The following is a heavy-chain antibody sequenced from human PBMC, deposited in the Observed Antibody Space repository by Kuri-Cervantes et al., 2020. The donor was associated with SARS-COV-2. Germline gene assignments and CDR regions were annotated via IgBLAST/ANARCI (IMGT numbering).Heavy chain of an antibody. J-gene: IGHJ6*02. CDR1: GYTFTGYY. V-gene: IGHV1-2*04. CDR3: ARELVVVPAAEQNWYYYYGMDV. Sequence: ASVKVSCKVSGYTFTGYYMHWVRQAPGQGLEWMGWINPNSGGTNYAQKFQGWVTMTRDTSISTAYMELSRLRSDDTAVYYCARELVVVPAAEQNWYYYYGMDVWGQGTTVTVSS. D-gene: IGHD2-2*01. CDR2: INPNSGGT.